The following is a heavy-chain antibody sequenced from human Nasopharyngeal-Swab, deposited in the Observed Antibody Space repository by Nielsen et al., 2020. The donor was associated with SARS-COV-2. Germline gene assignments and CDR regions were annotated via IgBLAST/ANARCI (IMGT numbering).Heavy chain of an antibody. CDR3: TRCGGGCYSGRDY. J-gene: IGHJ4*02. Sequence: GESLTISCAASGFTYSDSAIHWIRQASGKGLDWVGRIRRKGNNYATAYAASVKGRFIIFRDDPTNTAYLQMNSLKTEDTAVYYCTRCGGGCYSGRDYWGQGTLVTVSS. V-gene: IGHV3-73*01. CDR1: GFTYSDSA. D-gene: IGHD2-21*02. CDR2: IRRKGNNYAT.